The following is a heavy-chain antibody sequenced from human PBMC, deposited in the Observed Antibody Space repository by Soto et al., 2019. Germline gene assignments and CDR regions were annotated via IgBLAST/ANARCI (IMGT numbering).Heavy chain of an antibody. Sequence: PGESLKISCKGSGYTFTSHWIGWVRQMPGKGLEWMGIIYPGDSDMRYSPSFQGQVTISADKSNRTAYLQWSRLKASDSAMYFCPRHMVRVFPPYYAMDVWGQGTTVTVSS. CDR2: IYPGDSDM. J-gene: IGHJ6*02. D-gene: IGHD2-8*01. CDR1: GYTFTSHW. V-gene: IGHV5-51*01. CDR3: PRHMVRVFPPYYAMDV.